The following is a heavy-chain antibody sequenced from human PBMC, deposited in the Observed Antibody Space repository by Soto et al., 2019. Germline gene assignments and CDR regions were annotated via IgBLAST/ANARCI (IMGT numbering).Heavy chain of an antibody. CDR2: ISDSGSSI. J-gene: IGHJ4*02. V-gene: IGHV3-11*01. Sequence: QVQLVESGGGLVKPGGSLRLSCAASGFTFKNHYMTWIRQAPGKGLEWVSHISDSGSSIYYADSVKGRFTISRDNAKNSLLLEMNSLRGEDTAVYYCARQYSSMLDLWGQGTLVTVSS. CDR3: ARQYSSMLDL. D-gene: IGHD6-13*01. CDR1: GFTFKNHY.